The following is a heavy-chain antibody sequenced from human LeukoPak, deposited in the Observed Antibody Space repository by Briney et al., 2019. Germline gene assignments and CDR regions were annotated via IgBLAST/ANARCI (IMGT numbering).Heavy chain of an antibody. Sequence: PSETLSLTCTVSGGSISSYYWSWIRQPPGKGLEWIGYIYYSGSTNYNPSLKSRVTISVDTSKNQFSLKLSSVTAADTAVYYCARRVGSGGYFDYWGQGTLVTVSS. D-gene: IGHD1-26*01. V-gene: IGHV4-59*08. CDR3: ARRVGSGGYFDY. CDR1: GGSISSYY. J-gene: IGHJ4*02. CDR2: IYYSGST.